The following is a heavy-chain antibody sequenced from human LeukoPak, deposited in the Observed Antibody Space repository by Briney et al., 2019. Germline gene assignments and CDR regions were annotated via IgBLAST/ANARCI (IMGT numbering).Heavy chain of an antibody. V-gene: IGHV3-30*04. J-gene: IGHJ6*03. CDR1: GFTFSSYV. D-gene: IGHD6-19*01. Sequence: GRSLRLSCAASGFTFSSYVMHWVRQAPGKGLEWVAVISYDGSNKYYADSVKGRFTISRDNSKNTLYLQMNSLRAEDTAVYYCARAPYSSGWYYYYYYYMDVWGKGTTVTVSS. CDR3: ARAPYSSGWYYYYYYYMDV. CDR2: ISYDGSNK.